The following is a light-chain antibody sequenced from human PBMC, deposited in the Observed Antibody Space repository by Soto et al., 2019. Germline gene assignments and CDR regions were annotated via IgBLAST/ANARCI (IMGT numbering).Light chain of an antibody. CDR3: QDYGNSRT. J-gene: IGKJ1*01. Sequence: EVVLTQSPGTLSLSPGERATLSCRASQGIFSTSLAWYQQKPGQTPRLLIYDTSSRATAIPDRFSGSGSETDFTLTITRLEPDDFAFYYCQDYGNSRTFGQGTKVEI. CDR1: QGIFSTS. V-gene: IGKV3-20*01. CDR2: DTS.